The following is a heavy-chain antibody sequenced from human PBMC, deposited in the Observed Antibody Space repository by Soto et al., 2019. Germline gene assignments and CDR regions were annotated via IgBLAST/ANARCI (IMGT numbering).Heavy chain of an antibody. CDR1: GGSISGYY. V-gene: IGHV4-59*01. CDR2: IYYSGST. J-gene: IGHJ4*02. CDR3: ARDGDGYNTESFDY. Sequence: SETLSLTCSVSGGSISGYYWSWIRQPPGKGLEWIGYIYYSGSTNYNPSLKSRVTISIDTSKNQVSLKLSSVTAADTAVYYCARDGDGYNTESFDYWGRGTLVTVSS. D-gene: IGHD5-12*01.